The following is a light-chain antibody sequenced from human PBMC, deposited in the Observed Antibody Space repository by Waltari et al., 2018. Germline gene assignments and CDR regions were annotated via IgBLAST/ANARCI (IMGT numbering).Light chain of an antibody. Sequence: DIQMTQSPPSLSASVGDRVTINCRASHGISSSLTWYQHKPGKVPELLIFGASTLRSGVPSRFSGSGSGTDFTLTISSLQPEDVATYFCHNYDTAPYSFGQGTKLE. CDR3: HNYDTAPYS. J-gene: IGKJ2*03. CDR2: GAS. CDR1: HGISSS. V-gene: IGKV1-27*01.